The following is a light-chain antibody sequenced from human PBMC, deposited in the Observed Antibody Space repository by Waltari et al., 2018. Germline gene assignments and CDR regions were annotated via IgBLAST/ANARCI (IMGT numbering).Light chain of an antibody. CDR1: QSVRST. CDR2: GTS. CDR3: QQYDYWPWT. V-gene: IGKV3D-15*01. J-gene: IGKJ1*01. Sequence: IVMTQSPATLSLSPGASATLSCRASQSVRSTFAWFQQKPGQPPRLLIYGTSTRATGIPARFTGSVSGTEFSLTISSLQPEDCATYYCQQYDYWPWTFGQGTRVETK.